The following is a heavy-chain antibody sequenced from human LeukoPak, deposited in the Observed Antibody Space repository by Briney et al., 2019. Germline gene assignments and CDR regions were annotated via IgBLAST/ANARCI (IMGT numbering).Heavy chain of an antibody. D-gene: IGHD3-22*01. CDR3: AKLYYYDSSGWGSFDY. CDR1: GYSFTSYW. J-gene: IGHJ4*02. Sequence: GESLKISCKGSGYSFTSYWIAWVRPMPGKGLEWMGIIYPGDSDTRYSPSFQGQVIISADKSIYTAYLQWSSLKASDTAMYYCAKLYYYDSSGWGSFDYWGQGTLVTVSS. V-gene: IGHV5-51*01. CDR2: IYPGDSDT.